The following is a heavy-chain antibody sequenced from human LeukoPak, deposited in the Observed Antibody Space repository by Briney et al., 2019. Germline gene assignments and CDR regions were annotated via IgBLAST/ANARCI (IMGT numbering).Heavy chain of an antibody. V-gene: IGHV4-61*02. CDR3: ARGGSIRYSSGSTVDY. J-gene: IGHJ4*02. D-gene: IGHD6-19*01. CDR1: GGSISSGSYY. Sequence: TLSLTCAVSGGSISSGSYYWSWIRQPAGKGLEWIGRIYTSGSTNYNPSLKSRVTISVDTSKNQFSLKLSSVTAADTAVYYCARGGSIRYSSGSTVDYWGQGTLVTVSS. CDR2: IYTSGST.